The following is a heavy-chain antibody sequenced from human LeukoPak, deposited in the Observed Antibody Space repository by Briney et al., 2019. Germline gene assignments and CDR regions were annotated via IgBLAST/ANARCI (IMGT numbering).Heavy chain of an antibody. J-gene: IGHJ6*03. CDR2: IYYSGST. Sequence: SETLSLTCTVSGGSISSSSYYWGWIRQPPGKGLEWIGSIYYSGSTYYNPSLKSRVTISVDTSKNQFSLKLSSVTAADTAVYYCARHADTKKPYYYYMDVWGKGTTVSVSS. CDR1: GGSISSSSYY. D-gene: IGHD5-18*01. CDR3: ARHADTKKPYYYYMDV. V-gene: IGHV4-39*01.